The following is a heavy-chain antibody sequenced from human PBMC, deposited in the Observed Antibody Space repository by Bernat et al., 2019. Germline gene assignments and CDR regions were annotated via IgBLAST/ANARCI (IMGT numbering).Heavy chain of an antibody. CDR1: GFTFGTFA. D-gene: IGHD2-21*01. V-gene: IGHV3-23*04. CDR2: MTGGGTT. J-gene: IGHJ6*03. Sequence: EVRLVESGGDLVQPGGSLRLSCAASGFTFGTFAMSWVRQAPGKGREWVSAMTGGGTTYYADSGKGRVIIARDNSRNMRFMQMNSLTAEETAVYYCAKVRGQLIRNYYMNVWGEGTTVTVS. CDR3: AKVRGQLIRNYYMNV.